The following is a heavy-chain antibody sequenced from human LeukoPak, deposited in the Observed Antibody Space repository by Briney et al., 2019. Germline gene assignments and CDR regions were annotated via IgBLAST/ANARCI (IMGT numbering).Heavy chain of an antibody. D-gene: IGHD5-18*01. Sequence: GGSLRLSCAASGFTFSTYAMSWVRRAPGKGLEWVSIISGSGGSTYYADSVQGRFAISRDNSRSTLYLQMNSLRAEDTALYYCAKGLSSGYNYGFDYWGQGTLVTVSS. V-gene: IGHV3-23*01. CDR2: ISGSGGST. CDR1: GFTFSTYA. J-gene: IGHJ4*02. CDR3: AKGLSSGYNYGFDY.